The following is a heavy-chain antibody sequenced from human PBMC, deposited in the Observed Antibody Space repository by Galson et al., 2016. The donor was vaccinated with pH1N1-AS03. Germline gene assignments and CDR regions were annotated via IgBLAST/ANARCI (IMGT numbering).Heavy chain of an antibody. CDR2: IRQDGSDK. CDR1: GFTFSSSW. V-gene: IGHV3-7*01. Sequence: SLRLSCAASGFTFSSSWMSWVRQAPGKGLEWVANIRQDGSDKYYVDSVRGRFTISRDNANNSLYLQMNSLRAEDTAVYYCVKGGTNFDSWGQGTLVTVSS. D-gene: IGHD1-26*01. CDR3: VKGGTNFDS. J-gene: IGHJ4*02.